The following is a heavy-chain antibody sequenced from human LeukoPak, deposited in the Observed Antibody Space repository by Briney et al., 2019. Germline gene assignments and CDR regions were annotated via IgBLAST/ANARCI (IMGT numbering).Heavy chain of an antibody. J-gene: IGHJ1*01. Sequence: ASVKVSCKASGYTFTSYAMNWVRQAPGQGLEWMGWINTNTGNPTYARGFTGRFVFSLDTSVSTAYLQISSLKAEDTAVYYCAREMATIGDFQHWGQAPWSPSPQ. CDR2: INTNTGNP. D-gene: IGHD5-24*01. CDR3: AREMATIGDFQH. CDR1: GYTFTSYA. V-gene: IGHV7-4-1*02.